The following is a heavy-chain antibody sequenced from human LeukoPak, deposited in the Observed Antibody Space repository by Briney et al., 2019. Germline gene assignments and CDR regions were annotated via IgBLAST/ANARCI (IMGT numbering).Heavy chain of an antibody. CDR2: INPNIGDT. CDR3: ARTDGVDY. J-gene: IGHJ4*02. V-gene: IGHV1-2*06. D-gene: IGHD4-17*01. Sequence: ASVKVSCKSSGYTFTGYYIHWLRQAPGQGLEWMGRINPNIGDTNYSQKFQGRVTMTSDTSISTAYMELSRLRSDDTAVYYCARTDGVDYWGQGTLVTVSS. CDR1: GYTFTGYY.